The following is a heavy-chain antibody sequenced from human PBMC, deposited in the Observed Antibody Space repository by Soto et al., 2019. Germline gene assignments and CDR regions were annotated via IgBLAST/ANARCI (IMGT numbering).Heavy chain of an antibody. D-gene: IGHD1-26*01. CDR3: ARGWERLKGWFDP. Sequence: QVQLVESGGGVVQPGRSLRLSCAASGFTFSSYAMHWVRQAPGKGLEWVAVISYDGSNKYYADSVKGRFTISRDNSKNTLYLQMNSLRAEDTAVYYCARGWERLKGWFDPWGQGTLVTVSS. J-gene: IGHJ5*02. V-gene: IGHV3-30-3*01. CDR1: GFTFSSYA. CDR2: ISYDGSNK.